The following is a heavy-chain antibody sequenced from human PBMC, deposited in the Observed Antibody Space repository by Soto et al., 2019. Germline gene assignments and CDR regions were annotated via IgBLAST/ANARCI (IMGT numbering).Heavy chain of an antibody. CDR3: TRDYVMDV. Sequence: GEALRLSCAASGFTFSGDAMNWVRQAPGKGLEWVSSISTTSTYIYYADSVKGRFTISRDNANNSLHLQMNSLRAEDAGVYYCTRDYVMDVWGQGTTVTVSS. CDR2: ISTTSTYI. D-gene: IGHD3-10*02. CDR1: GFTFSGDA. J-gene: IGHJ6*02. V-gene: IGHV3-21*01.